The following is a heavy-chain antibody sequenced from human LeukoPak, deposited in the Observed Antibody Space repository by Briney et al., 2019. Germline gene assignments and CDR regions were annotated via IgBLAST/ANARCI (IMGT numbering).Heavy chain of an antibody. J-gene: IGHJ4*02. Sequence: GGYLRLSCAASGFTFSSYGMRWVRQAPGKGREWVSAISGSGGSKYYADSVKGRFTISRDNSKNTLYLQMNSLRAGDTAVYYCAKAGGYDLDRPFDYWGQGALVTVSS. CDR2: ISGSGGSK. V-gene: IGHV3-23*01. CDR3: AKAGGYDLDRPFDY. CDR1: GFTFSSYG. D-gene: IGHD5-12*01.